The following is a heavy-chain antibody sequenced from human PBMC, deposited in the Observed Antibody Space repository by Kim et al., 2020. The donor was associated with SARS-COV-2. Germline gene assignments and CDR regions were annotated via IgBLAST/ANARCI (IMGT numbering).Heavy chain of an antibody. CDR2: FDPEDGET. CDR3: ATSIWGIAAAAAHD. V-gene: IGHV1-24*01. Sequence: ASVKVSCKVSGYTLTELSMHWVRQAPGKGLEWMGGFDPEDGETIYAQKFQGRVTMTEDTSTDTAYMELSSLRSEDTAVYYCATSIWGIAAAAAHDWGQGTLVTVSS. D-gene: IGHD6-13*01. CDR1: GYTLTELS. J-gene: IGHJ4*02.